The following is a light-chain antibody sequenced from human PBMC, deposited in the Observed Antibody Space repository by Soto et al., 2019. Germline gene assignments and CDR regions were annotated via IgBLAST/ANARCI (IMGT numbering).Light chain of an antibody. CDR3: LQDYNYPWT. CDR2: AAS. Sequence: AIQMTQSPSSLSASVGDRVTITCRASQAIRNDVAWYQQKAGKAPKLLISAASILQSGVPSRFSGRGSGTDFTLTISSLQSEDLATYYCLQDYNYPWTFGQWTKVEI. CDR1: QAIRND. V-gene: IGKV1-6*01. J-gene: IGKJ1*01.